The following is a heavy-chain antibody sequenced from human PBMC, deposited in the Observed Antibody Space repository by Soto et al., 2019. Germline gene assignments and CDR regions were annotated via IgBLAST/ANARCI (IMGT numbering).Heavy chain of an antibody. V-gene: IGHV3-21*01. Sequence: GGSLRLSCAASGFTFSSYSMNWVRQAPGKGLEWVSSISSSSSYIYYADSVKGRFTISRDNAKNSLYLQMNSLRAEETAVYYCATQPEYSSGWYAFDIWGQGTMVTVSS. CDR3: ATQPEYSSGWYAFDI. CDR1: GFTFSSYS. J-gene: IGHJ3*02. D-gene: IGHD6-19*01. CDR2: ISSSSSYI.